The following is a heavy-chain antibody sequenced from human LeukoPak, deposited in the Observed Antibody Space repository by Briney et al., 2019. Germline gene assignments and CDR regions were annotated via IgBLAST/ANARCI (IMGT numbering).Heavy chain of an antibody. J-gene: IGHJ4*02. CDR1: GFTLSSYE. CDR2: ISSSGSTI. V-gene: IGHV3-48*03. D-gene: IGHD1-20*01. CDR3: ARYNWNLDY. Sequence: GGSLRLSCAAYGFTLSSYEMNWVRQAPGKGLEWVSYISSSGSTIYYADSVKGRFTISRDNAKNSLYLQMNSLRAEYTAVYYCARYNWNLDYWGQGTLVTVSS.